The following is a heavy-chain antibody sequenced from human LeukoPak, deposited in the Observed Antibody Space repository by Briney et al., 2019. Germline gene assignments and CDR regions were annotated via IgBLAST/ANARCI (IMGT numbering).Heavy chain of an antibody. CDR3: ARGTDYYPLDY. CDR1: GDTFNSYG. Sequence: GASVKVSCTASGDTFNSYGIYWVRQAPGQGLEWMGWISTYNGNTNCAQEFLGRVTMTTDTSTSTVYMELRSLRSDDTAIYYCARGTDYYPLDYWGQGTLVTVSS. V-gene: IGHV1-18*01. CDR2: ISTYNGNT. J-gene: IGHJ4*02. D-gene: IGHD3/OR15-3a*01.